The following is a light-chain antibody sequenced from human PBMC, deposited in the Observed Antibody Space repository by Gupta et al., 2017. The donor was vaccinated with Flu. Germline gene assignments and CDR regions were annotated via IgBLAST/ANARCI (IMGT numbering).Light chain of an antibody. CDR3: QQYGSSPLT. Sequence: GTLSLSPGERATLSCRASQSVNSKYLAWYQQKVGQAPRLLIYGASSRATGIPDRFSGSGSGTDFTLTISRLEPEDFAVFYCQQYGSSPLTFGQGTKVEIK. CDR2: GAS. V-gene: IGKV3-20*01. CDR1: QSVNSKY. J-gene: IGKJ1*01.